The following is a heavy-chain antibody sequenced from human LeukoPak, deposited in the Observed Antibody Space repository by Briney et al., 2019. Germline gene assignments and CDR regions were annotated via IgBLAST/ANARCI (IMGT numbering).Heavy chain of an antibody. J-gene: IGHJ6*03. CDR2: IYYRRTT. V-gene: IGHV4-38-2*02. CDR1: GYSISSGYD. CDR3: ARVGYCSSTSCYPLYYYYYMDV. D-gene: IGHD2-2*03. Sequence: SETLSLTCTVSGYSISSGYDWGWIRQPPGQGLEWIGSIYYRRTTYYNPSLKSRVTISVDTSKNQFSLKLSSVTAADTAVYYCARVGYCSSTSCYPLYYYYYMDVWGKGTTVTVSS.